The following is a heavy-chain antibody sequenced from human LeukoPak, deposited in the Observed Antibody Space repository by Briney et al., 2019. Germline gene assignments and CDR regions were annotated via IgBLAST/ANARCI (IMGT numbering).Heavy chain of an antibody. J-gene: IGHJ4*02. D-gene: IGHD6-19*01. CDR1: GFTFSSYG. Sequence: LPGGSLRLSCAASGFTFSSYGMHWVRQAPGKGLEWVAVIWYDGSNKYYADSVKGRFTISRDNSKNTLYLQMNSLRAEDTAVYYCAKVSPGYSSGFDYWGQGTLVTVSS. CDR2: IWYDGSNK. CDR3: AKVSPGYSSGFDY. V-gene: IGHV3-33*06.